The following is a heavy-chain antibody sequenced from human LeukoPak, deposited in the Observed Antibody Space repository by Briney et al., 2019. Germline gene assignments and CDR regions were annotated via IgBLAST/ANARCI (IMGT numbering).Heavy chain of an antibody. CDR1: GGSISSYY. D-gene: IGHD1-26*01. J-gene: IGHJ4*02. CDR3: ARGSYPTRVLFDY. V-gene: IGHV4-59*08. Sequence: NASETLSLTCTVSGGSISSYYWRWVRQPPGKGLGWVGCIYYCGRPNYNPSLKSRVTISVDTSKTQFSLKLSSVTAADTAVYYCARGSYPTRVLFDYWGQGTLVTVSS. CDR2: IYYCGRP.